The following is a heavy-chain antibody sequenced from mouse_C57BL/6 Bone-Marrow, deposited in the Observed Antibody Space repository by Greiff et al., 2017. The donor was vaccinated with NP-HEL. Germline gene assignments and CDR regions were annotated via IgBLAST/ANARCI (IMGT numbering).Heavy chain of an antibody. CDR1: GFTFSDYG. V-gene: IGHV5-15*01. D-gene: IGHD2-1*01. Sequence: EVHLVESGGGLVQPGGSLKLSCAASGFTFSDYGMAWVRQAPRKGPEWVAFISNLAYSIYYADTVTGRFTISRENAKNTLYLEMSSLRSEDTAMYYCARRHYGNSLAYWGQGTLVTVSA. CDR2: ISNLAYSI. CDR3: ARRHYGNSLAY. J-gene: IGHJ3*01.